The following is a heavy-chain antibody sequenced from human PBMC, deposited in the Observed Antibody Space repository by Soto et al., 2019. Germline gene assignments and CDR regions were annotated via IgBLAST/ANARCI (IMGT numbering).Heavy chain of an antibody. V-gene: IGHV4-30-4*01. CDR1: GGSISSGDYY. CDR3: ASAPYDSSGYYYFDY. Sequence: SETLSLTCTVSGGSISSGDYYWSWIRQPPGKGLEWIGYIYYSGSTYYNPSLKSRVTISVDTSKNQFSLKLSSVTAADTAVYYCASAPYDSSGYYYFDYWGQGTLVTVSS. D-gene: IGHD3-22*01. J-gene: IGHJ4*02. CDR2: IYYSGST.